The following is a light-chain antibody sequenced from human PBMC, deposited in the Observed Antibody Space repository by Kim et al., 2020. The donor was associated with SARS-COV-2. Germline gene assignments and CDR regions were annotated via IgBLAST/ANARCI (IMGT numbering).Light chain of an antibody. V-gene: IGKV3-11*01. Sequence: LPPGERATLSYRASQSVSSYLAWYQQNPGQAPRLLIYDASNRATVIPARFSGSGSVTDFTLTISSLEPEDFAVYYCQQRSNWPLTFGGGTKVDIK. CDR3: QQRSNWPLT. CDR1: QSVSSY. J-gene: IGKJ4*01. CDR2: DAS.